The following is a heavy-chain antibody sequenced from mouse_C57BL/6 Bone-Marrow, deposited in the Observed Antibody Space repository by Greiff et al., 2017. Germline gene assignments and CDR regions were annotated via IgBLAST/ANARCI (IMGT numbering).Heavy chain of an antibody. J-gene: IGHJ1*03. Sequence: QVQLKESGAELVRPGTSVKVSCKASGYAFTNYLIEWVKQRPGQRLEWIGVINPGSGGTNYNEKFKGKATLTADKSSSTAYLQLSSLTSEDSAVYFCARGGLRRRDWYFDVWGTGTTVTVSS. D-gene: IGHD2-2*01. V-gene: IGHV1-54*01. CDR3: ARGGLRRRDWYFDV. CDR1: GYAFTNYL. CDR2: INPGSGGT.